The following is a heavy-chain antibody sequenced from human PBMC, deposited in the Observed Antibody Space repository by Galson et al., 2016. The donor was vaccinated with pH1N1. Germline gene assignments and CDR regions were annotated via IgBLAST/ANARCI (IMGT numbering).Heavy chain of an antibody. D-gene: IGHD4-17*01. CDR1: GGTFRSHA. V-gene: IGHV1-69*13. J-gene: IGHJ6*02. CDR2: IIPMFGTP. Sequence: SVKVSCKASGGTFRSHAISWVRQAPGQGLEWMAGIIPMFGTPKYAQKFQGRFTISADESTGTVDMELSSLRSDDTAVYYCASETTVTTNPGNFYYYGMDVWGRGTTVTVSS. CDR3: ASETTVTTNPGNFYYYGMDV.